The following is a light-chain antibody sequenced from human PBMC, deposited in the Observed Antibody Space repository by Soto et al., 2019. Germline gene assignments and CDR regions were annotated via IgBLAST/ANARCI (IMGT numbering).Light chain of an antibody. CDR2: DDG. CDR3: QVWDTTNPVI. J-gene: IGLJ2*01. Sequence: SYALTQPPSVSVAPGQTARITCEGNNIEIKSVHWYQQKPGQAPVLVVYDDGDRTTGIPERFSGSKSGNTATLTTSRVEAGDEADYYCQVWDTTNPVIFGGGTKVTVL. CDR1: NIEIKS. V-gene: IGLV3-21*02.